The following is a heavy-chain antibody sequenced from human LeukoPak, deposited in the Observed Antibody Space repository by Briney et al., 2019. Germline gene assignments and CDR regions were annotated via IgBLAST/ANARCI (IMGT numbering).Heavy chain of an antibody. D-gene: IGHD2-2*02. CDR3: ARKGYCSSTSCYKVDAFDI. V-gene: IGHV4-39*07. CDR2: INHSGST. CDR1: GDSISSSSYY. J-gene: IGHJ3*02. Sequence: SETLSLTCTVSGDSISSSSYYWGWIRQPPGKGLEWIGEINHSGSTDYNPSLKSRVTISVDSSNNQFSLKLSSVTAADTAVYYCARKGYCSSTSCYKVDAFDIWGQGTMVTVSS.